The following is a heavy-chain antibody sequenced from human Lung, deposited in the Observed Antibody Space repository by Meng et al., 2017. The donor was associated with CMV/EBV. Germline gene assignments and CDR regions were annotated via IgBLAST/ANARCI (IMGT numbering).Heavy chain of an antibody. Sequence: GESXKISCAASGLTFSSYGMSWVRQAPGKGLEWVSSIGATAGGTYYADSVKGRFTISRDNAKNTLYLQMNSLRAEDTAVYYCAKYSAVGERLYYFDYWGQGTXVTGAS. CDR1: GLTFSSYG. J-gene: IGHJ4*02. D-gene: IGHD2-21*01. CDR2: IGATAGGT. CDR3: AKYSAVGERLYYFDY. V-gene: IGHV3-23*01.